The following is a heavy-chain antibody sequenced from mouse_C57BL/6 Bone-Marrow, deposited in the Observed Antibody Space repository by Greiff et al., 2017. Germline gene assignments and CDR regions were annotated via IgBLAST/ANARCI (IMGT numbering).Heavy chain of an antibody. V-gene: IGHV1-64*01. Sequence: QVQLQQPGAELVKPGASVKLSCKASGYTFTSYWMHWVKQRPGQGLEWIGMIHPNSGSTNYNEKFKSKATLTVDKSSSTAYMQLSSLTSEDSAVYYCARSLSYGSSFSPFAYWGQGTLVTVSA. D-gene: IGHD1-1*01. CDR2: IHPNSGST. J-gene: IGHJ3*01. CDR1: GYTFTSYW. CDR3: ARSLSYGSSFSPFAY.